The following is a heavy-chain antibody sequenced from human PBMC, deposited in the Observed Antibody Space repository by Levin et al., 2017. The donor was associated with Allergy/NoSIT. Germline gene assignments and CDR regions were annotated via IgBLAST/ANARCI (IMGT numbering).Heavy chain of an antibody. CDR1: GFTFSSYW. Sequence: GESLKISCATSGFTFSSYWMSWVRQAPGKGLEWVANIKMDGSVNTYVDSVKGRFTISRDNAKNSLFLQMNSLRAEDTAIYYCARDDGGSYPTTFAYWGQGARVTVSS. CDR3: ARDDGGSYPTTFAY. CDR2: IKMDGSVN. J-gene: IGHJ4*02. V-gene: IGHV3-7*01. D-gene: IGHD1-26*01.